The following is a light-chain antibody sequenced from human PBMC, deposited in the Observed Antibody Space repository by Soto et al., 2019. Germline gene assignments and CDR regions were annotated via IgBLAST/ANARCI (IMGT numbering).Light chain of an antibody. Sequence: QSVLTQPPSASATPGQRVTISCSGRSSDVGSNTVNWYQQFPGAAPKLLIYSNDQRPSGVPDRFSASKSGTSASLAISGLQSEDGADYYCATWDDSLFGHVFGTGTKVTVL. CDR3: ATWDDSLFGHV. CDR2: SND. J-gene: IGLJ1*01. CDR1: SSDVGSNT. V-gene: IGLV1-44*01.